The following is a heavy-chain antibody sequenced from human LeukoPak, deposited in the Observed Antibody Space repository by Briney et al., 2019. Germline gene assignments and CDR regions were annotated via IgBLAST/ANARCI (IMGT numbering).Heavy chain of an antibody. CDR2: ISGSGSST. CDR3: AKDSNGWYQRGSNYFDY. V-gene: IGHV3-23*01. D-gene: IGHD6-19*01. CDR1: GFRFSDHH. J-gene: IGHJ4*02. Sequence: PGGSLRLSCAASGFRFSDHHMEWVRQAPGKGLEWVSTISGSGSSTYYVDFVKGRFTISRDNSKNTLYLQMNSLRAEDTAEYYCAKDSNGWYQRGSNYFDYWGQGTLVTVSS.